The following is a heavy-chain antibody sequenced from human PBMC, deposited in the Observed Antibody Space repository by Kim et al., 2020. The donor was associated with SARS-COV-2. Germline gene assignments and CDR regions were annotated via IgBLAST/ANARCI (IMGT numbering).Heavy chain of an antibody. CDR1: GFTFSNYG. J-gene: IGHJ4*02. Sequence: GGSLRLSCAASGFTFSNYGMHWVRQAPGKGLEWVAVIWYDGSNKFYADSVKGRFTISRDNSKNTLYLQMNSLRAEDTAVYYCAKPRVGYYDSSGYFDYWGQGTLVTVSS. CDR2: IWYDGSNK. V-gene: IGHV3-33*06. D-gene: IGHD3-22*01. CDR3: AKPRVGYYDSSGYFDY.